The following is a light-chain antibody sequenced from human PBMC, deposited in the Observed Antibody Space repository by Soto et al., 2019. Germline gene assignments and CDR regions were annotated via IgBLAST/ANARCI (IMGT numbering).Light chain of an antibody. Sequence: QSVVTQPASVSGSPGQSITISCTGNSSDVGGYNYVSWYQQHPGKAPKFMIYDVSNRPSGVSNRFSGSKSGNTASLTISGLQAEDEADYYCSSYTTSNTRQIVFGTGTKVTVL. CDR3: SSYTTSNTRQIV. CDR2: DVS. J-gene: IGLJ1*01. CDR1: SSDVGGYNY. V-gene: IGLV2-14*01.